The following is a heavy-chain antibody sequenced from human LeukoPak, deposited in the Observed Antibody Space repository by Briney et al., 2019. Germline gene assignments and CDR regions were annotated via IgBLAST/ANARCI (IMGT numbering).Heavy chain of an antibody. CDR1: GGSFSGYY. J-gene: IGHJ4*02. D-gene: IGHD1-26*01. CDR3: ARTPYSGSHFDY. Sequence: SETLPLTCAVYGGSFSGYYWSWIRQPPGKGLEWIGEINHSGSTNYNPSLKSRVTISVDTSKNQFPLKLSSVTAADTAVYYCARTPYSGSHFDYWGQGTLVTVSS. V-gene: IGHV4-34*01. CDR2: INHSGST.